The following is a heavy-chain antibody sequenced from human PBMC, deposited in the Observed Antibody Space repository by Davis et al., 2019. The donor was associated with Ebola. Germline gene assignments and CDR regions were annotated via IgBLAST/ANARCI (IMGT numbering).Heavy chain of an antibody. J-gene: IGHJ6*02. CDR1: GGTFSSYA. Sequence: SVKVSCKASGGTFSSYAISWVRQAPGQGLEWMGGIIPIFGTANYAQKFQGRVTITADESTSTAYMELSSLRSEDTAVYYCARSLRKRNIVVVVYYYGMDVWGQGTTVTVSS. CDR3: ARSLRKRNIVVVVYYYGMDV. CDR2: IIPIFGTA. D-gene: IGHD2-15*01. V-gene: IGHV1-69*13.